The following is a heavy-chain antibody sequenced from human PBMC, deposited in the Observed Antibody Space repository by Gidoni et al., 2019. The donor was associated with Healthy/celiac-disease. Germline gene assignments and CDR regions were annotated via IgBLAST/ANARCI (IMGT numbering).Heavy chain of an antibody. Sequence: EVQLVESGGGLVQPGGSLRLSCAASGFTVSSTYMSWVRQAPGKGLEWVSVSYGGSSTYYADSVKGRFTISRDNSKNTLYLQMNSLRAEDTAVYYCARGYCSSTSCSRSPDYWGQGTLVTVSS. V-gene: IGHV3-66*01. D-gene: IGHD2-2*01. J-gene: IGHJ4*02. CDR2: SYGGSST. CDR1: GFTVSSTY. CDR3: ARGYCSSTSCSRSPDY.